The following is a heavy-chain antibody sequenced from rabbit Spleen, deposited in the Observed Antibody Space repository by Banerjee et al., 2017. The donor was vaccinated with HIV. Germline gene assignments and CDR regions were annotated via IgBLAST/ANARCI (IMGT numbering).Heavy chain of an antibody. Sequence: QEQLMESGGGLVQPGGSLKLSCKASGFDFSRTGVSWVRQAPGKGLKWIACINTWSGRPVYANWAKGRFTMSKTSSTTVTLQMTSLTAADTATYFCARDLAGVIGWNFNLWGPGTLVAVS. D-gene: IGHD4-1*01. CDR1: GFDFSRTG. CDR3: ARDLAGVIGWNFNL. CDR2: INTWSGRP. V-gene: IGHV1S45*01. J-gene: IGHJ4*01.